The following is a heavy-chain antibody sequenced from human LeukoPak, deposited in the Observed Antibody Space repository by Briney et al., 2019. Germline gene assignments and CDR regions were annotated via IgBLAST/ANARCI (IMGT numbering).Heavy chain of an antibody. Sequence: ASVKVSCKASDYTFTSYGITWVRQAPGQGLEWMGWISTYNGNTHYAQKFQGRVTMTTDTSTSTAYMDLRSLRSDDTAVYYCARDMRHYRNYDSSGYYYYFEYWGQGTLVSVSS. D-gene: IGHD3-22*01. J-gene: IGHJ4*02. CDR3: ARDMRHYRNYDSSGYYYYFEY. V-gene: IGHV1-18*01. CDR1: DYTFTSYG. CDR2: ISTYNGNT.